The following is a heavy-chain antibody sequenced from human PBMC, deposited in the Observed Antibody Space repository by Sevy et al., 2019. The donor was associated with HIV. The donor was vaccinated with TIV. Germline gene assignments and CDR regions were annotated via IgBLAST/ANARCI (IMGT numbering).Heavy chain of an antibody. CDR2: ISGSVGST. D-gene: IGHD6-19*01. Sequence: GGSLRLSCAASGFTFSSYAMSWVRQAPGKGLEWVSAISGSVGSTYYADSVKGRFTISRDNSKNTLYLQMNSLRAEDTAVYYCAKERFQVSGWYHRDYWGQGTLVTVSS. V-gene: IGHV3-23*01. CDR3: AKERFQVSGWYHRDY. J-gene: IGHJ4*02. CDR1: GFTFSSYA.